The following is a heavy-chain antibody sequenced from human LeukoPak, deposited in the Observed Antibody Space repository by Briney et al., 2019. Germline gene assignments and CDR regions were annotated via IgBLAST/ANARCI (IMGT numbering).Heavy chain of an antibody. Sequence: SETLSLTCTVSGGSISSGDYYWSWIRQPPGKGLEWIGYIYYSGSTYYNPSLKSRVTISVDTSKNQFSLKLSSVIAADTAVYYCARYTVTTIGFDPWGQGTLVTVSS. V-gene: IGHV4-30-4*01. CDR2: IYYSGST. CDR3: ARYTVTTIGFDP. D-gene: IGHD4-17*01. J-gene: IGHJ5*02. CDR1: GGSISSGDYY.